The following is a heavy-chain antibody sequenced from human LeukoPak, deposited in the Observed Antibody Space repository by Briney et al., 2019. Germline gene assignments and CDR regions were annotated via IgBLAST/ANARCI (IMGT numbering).Heavy chain of an antibody. CDR3: ARDMLGHYNWFDP. V-gene: IGHV1-2*02. CDR2: INPNSGGT. Sequence: ASVKVSCKASGYTFNDYYMHWVRQAPGQGLEWMGWINPNSGGTNYAQKFQGRVTMTRDTSISTAYMELSRLRSDDTAVYYCARDMLGHYNWFDPWGQGTLVTVSS. D-gene: IGHD2-8*01. J-gene: IGHJ5*02. CDR1: GYTFNDYY.